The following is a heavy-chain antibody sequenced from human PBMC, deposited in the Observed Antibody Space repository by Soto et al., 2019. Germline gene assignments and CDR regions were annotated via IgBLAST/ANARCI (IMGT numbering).Heavy chain of an antibody. J-gene: IGHJ6*02. CDR1: GGPFSRYA. V-gene: IGHV1-69*01. CDR2: IIPISGTA. Sequence: QAQLLHSGAGVKKPGSSVKVSCKASGGPFSRYATRWVRQAAGQGLEGMGGIIPISGTANYAQKFQGRVTITADESTSTAYMARSSLTSEDTALYYCARQVLHSSEHYGMDVWGQGTTVTVSS. CDR3: ARQVLHSSEHYGMDV. D-gene: IGHD3-22*01.